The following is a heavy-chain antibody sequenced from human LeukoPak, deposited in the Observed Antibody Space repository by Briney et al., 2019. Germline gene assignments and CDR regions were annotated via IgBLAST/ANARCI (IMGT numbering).Heavy chain of an antibody. D-gene: IGHD1-26*01. CDR1: GASISSGNW. CDR3: SRESGAFSPFGY. V-gene: IGHV4-4*02. J-gene: IGHJ4*02. Sequence: PSETLSLTCAVSGASISSGNWWSWVRQPPGQGLEWIGEISLTGETNYNPSLNGRVTMSLDESRNQLSLDLTSVTAADTAIYYCSRESGAFSPFGYWGQGTLVIVPP. CDR2: ISLTGET.